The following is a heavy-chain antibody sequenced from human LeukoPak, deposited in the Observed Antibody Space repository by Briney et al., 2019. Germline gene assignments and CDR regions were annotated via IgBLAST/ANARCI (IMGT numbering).Heavy chain of an antibody. V-gene: IGHV3-21*01. D-gene: IGHD6-6*01. CDR1: GFTFSSYG. J-gene: IGHJ4*02. CDR2: ITSSSSYI. CDR3: ARSYSSSRGTFDY. Sequence: GGSLRLSCAASGFTFSSYGMNWVRPAPGKGVEWVSSITSSSSYIYYADSVKGRFTISRDNAKNSLYLQMNSLRAEDTAVYYCARSYSSSRGTFDYWGQGTLVTVSS.